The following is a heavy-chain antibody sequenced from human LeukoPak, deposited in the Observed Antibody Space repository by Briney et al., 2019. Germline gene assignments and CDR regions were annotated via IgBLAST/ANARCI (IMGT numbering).Heavy chain of an antibody. V-gene: IGHV3-21*01. Sequence: GGSLRLSCAASGFTFSSYSMNWVRQAPGKGLEWVSSISSSSSYIYYEDSVKGRFTISRDNAKNSLYLQMNSLRAEDTAVYYCARLANYYDSSGDGFDIWGQGTMVTVSS. CDR1: GFTFSSYS. D-gene: IGHD3-22*01. CDR3: ARLANYYDSSGDGFDI. J-gene: IGHJ3*02. CDR2: ISSSSSYI.